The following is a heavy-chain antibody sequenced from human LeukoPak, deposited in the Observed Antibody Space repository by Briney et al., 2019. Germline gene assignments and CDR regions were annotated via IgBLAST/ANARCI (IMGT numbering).Heavy chain of an antibody. V-gene: IGHV1-2*02. CDR2: INPDIGVT. D-gene: IGHD4-17*01. Sequence: ASVKVSCKASGYAFTGYYMHWVRQAPGQGLEWMGWINPDIGVTKYAQKFQDRVTMTRDTSIGTAYMELSRLRSDDTAVYYCARQDYGDFLPPAGYWGQGTLVTVSS. CDR3: ARQDYGDFLPPAGY. J-gene: IGHJ4*02. CDR1: GYAFTGYY.